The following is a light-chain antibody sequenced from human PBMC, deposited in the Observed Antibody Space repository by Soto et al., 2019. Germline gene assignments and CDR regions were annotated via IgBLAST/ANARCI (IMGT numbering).Light chain of an antibody. CDR1: QSVSYN. V-gene: IGKV3-15*01. CDR2: GAF. CDR3: QQYKNWPPLT. J-gene: IGKJ4*01. Sequence: EIVMTQSPATLSVSPGETATLSCRASQSVSYNLAWYQQKPGQGPRLLIYGAFTRATGIPARFSGSWSGTDFTLTISSLQSEDFAVYYCQQYKNWPPLTFGGGTKVEIK.